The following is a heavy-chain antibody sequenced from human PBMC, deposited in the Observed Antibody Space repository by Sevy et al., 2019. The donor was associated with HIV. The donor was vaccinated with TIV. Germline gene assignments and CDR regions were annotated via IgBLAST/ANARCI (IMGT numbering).Heavy chain of an antibody. J-gene: IGHJ5*02. V-gene: IGHV1-2*02. CDR3: AGDLAVEQGWRAFDP. CDR1: GYTFTDYY. Sequence: ASVKVSCKASGYTFTDYYMHWVRQAPGQGLEWMGWISPNSGGTNYAQKFQGRVTMTTDTSISTAYMKLSRLRSDDTAVYYCAGDLAVEQGWRAFDPWGQGTLVTVSS. D-gene: IGHD6-19*01. CDR2: ISPNSGGT.